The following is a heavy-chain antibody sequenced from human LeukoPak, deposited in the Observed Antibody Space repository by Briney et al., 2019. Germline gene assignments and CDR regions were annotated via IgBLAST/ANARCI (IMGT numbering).Heavy chain of an antibody. V-gene: IGHV3-7*01. J-gene: IGHJ4*02. Sequence: GGSLRLSCAASGFTFSTYWMIWVRQAPGKGLEWVASIKEDGSEKYYVDSVKGRFTISRDNARNSLYLQMNRLRVVDTAMYFCVRGTYGPDYWGQGTLVTVSS. D-gene: IGHD4-17*01. CDR1: GFTFSTYW. CDR2: IKEDGSEK. CDR3: VRGTYGPDY.